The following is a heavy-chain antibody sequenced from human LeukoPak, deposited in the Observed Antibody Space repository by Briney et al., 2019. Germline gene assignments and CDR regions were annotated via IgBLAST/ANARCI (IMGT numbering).Heavy chain of an antibody. J-gene: IGHJ4*02. D-gene: IGHD6-13*01. CDR1: GGSFSGYY. V-gene: IGHV4-34*01. CDR3: ARGRRSSWPFDY. CDR2: INHSGST. Sequence: PSETLSLTCAVYGGSFSGYYWSWIRQPPGKGLEWIGEINHSGSTNYNPSLKSRVTISVDTSKNQFSLKLSSVTAADTAVYYCARGRRSSWPFDYWGQGTLVTVSS.